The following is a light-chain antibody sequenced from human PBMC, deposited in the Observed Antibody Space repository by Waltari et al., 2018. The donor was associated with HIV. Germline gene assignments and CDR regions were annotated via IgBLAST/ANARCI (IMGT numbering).Light chain of an antibody. CDR3: QQYNNWPPLT. V-gene: IGKV3-15*01. CDR2: GAS. J-gene: IGKJ4*01. CDR1: QSVSSN. Sequence: ELVMTQSPATLSLSPGEGVTLSCRASQSVSSNLAWYQQKPAQALRLLIYGASTRATGSPARSRGSGSVTEFTHTISSLQSEDFAVYYCQQYNNWPPLTFGGGTKVEIK.